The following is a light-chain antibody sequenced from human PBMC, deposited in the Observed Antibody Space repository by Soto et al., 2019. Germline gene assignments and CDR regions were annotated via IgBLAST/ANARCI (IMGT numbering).Light chain of an antibody. Sequence: DVQMTQSPSSLSASVGDRVTITCRASQPIRSYLNWYQQKPGKAPKHLIYSASTLQSGVPSRFSGSGSGTDFTLTISSLQPEDFATYSCQQGYSTPYTFGQGTHLEIK. CDR1: QPIRSY. CDR3: QQGYSTPYT. J-gene: IGKJ2*01. CDR2: SAS. V-gene: IGKV1-39*01.